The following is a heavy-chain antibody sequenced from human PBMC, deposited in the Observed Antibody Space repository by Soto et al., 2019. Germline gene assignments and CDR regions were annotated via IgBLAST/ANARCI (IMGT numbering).Heavy chain of an antibody. CDR3: ASNAVAGTLDY. CDR1: GFTFSSYG. J-gene: IGHJ4*02. Sequence: ESVGGVVQPGRSLRLSCAASGFTFSSYGMHWVRQAPGKGLEWVAVIWYDGSNKYYADSVKGRFTISRDNSKNTLYLQMNSLRAEDTAVYYCASNAVAGTLDYWGQGTLVTVSS. D-gene: IGHD6-19*01. CDR2: IWYDGSNK. V-gene: IGHV3-33*01.